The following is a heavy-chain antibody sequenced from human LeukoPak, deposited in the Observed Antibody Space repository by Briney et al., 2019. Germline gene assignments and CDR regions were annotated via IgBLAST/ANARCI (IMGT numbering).Heavy chain of an antibody. CDR2: ISGSGGST. Sequence: PGGSLRLSCAASGFAFSSYWMSWVRQAPGKGLEWVSAISGSGGSTYYADSVKGRFSISRDNSKNTLYLQMNSLRAEDTAVYYCAKALGTDTGRFFDFWGQGTLVTVSS. CDR3: AKALGTDTGRFFDF. V-gene: IGHV3-23*01. D-gene: IGHD5-18*01. CDR1: GFAFSSYW. J-gene: IGHJ4*02.